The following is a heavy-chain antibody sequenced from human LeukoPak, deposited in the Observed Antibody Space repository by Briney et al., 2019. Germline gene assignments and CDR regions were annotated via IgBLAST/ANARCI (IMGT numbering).Heavy chain of an antibody. V-gene: IGHV3-30*18. Sequence: GRSLRLSCAASGFTFNNYGMHWVRQAPGKGLEWVAVIATDGRDKKYADSVKGRFTISRDNSKNTLYLEMNSLRPEDTAVYHCAKLMRMAHDYWGQGTLVTVSS. D-gene: IGHD5-24*01. CDR1: GFTFNNYG. J-gene: IGHJ4*02. CDR2: IATDGRDK. CDR3: AKLMRMAHDY.